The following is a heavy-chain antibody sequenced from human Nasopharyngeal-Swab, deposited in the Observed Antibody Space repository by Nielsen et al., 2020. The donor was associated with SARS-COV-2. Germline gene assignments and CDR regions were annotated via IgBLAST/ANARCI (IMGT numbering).Heavy chain of an antibody. CDR3: ARFDSSGYPDAFDI. D-gene: IGHD3-22*01. J-gene: IGHJ3*02. V-gene: IGHV4-30-2*01. Sequence: LRLSCAVSGGSISSGGYSWSWIRQPQGKGLEWIGYIYHSGSTYYNPSLKSRVPISVDRSKNQFSLKLSSVTAADTAVYYCARFDSSGYPDAFDIWGQGTMVTVSS. CDR2: IYHSGST. CDR1: GGSISSGGYS.